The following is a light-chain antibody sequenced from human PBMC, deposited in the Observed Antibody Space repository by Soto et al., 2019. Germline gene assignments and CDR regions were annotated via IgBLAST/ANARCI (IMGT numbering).Light chain of an antibody. J-gene: IGKJ1*01. CDR1: QTVSSSY. V-gene: IGKV3-20*01. CDR3: QQSGT. CDR2: DAS. Sequence: EIVLTQSPGTLSLSPGERATLSCRASQTVSSSYLAWYQHKPGQAPRLLIYDASKRALGIPDRFSGSGSGTDFTLTITGLEPEDFAVYYCQQSGTFGQGTKVEI.